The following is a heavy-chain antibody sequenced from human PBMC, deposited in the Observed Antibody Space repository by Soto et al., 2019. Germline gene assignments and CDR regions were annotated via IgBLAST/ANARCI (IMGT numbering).Heavy chain of an antibody. V-gene: IGHV4-59*08. CDR1: GGSISSYY. Sequence: SETLSLTCTVSGGSISSYYWSWIRQPPGKGLEWIGYIYYSGSTYYNPSLKSRVTISVDTSKNQFSLKLSSVTAADTAVYYCARATIVLVPAAMVSHWFDPWGQGTLVTVYS. J-gene: IGHJ5*02. CDR3: ARATIVLVPAAMVSHWFDP. CDR2: IYYSGST. D-gene: IGHD2-2*01.